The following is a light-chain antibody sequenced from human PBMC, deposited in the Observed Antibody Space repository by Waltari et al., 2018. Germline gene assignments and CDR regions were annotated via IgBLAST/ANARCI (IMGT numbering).Light chain of an antibody. V-gene: IGLV3-19*01. CDR2: GKN. Sequence: SSELTQDPAVSVALGQTVRITCQGDSLRSYYASWYQQKPGQAPVLVIYGKNNRPAGIPDRFSCFSSGNTASLTITEAQAEDEADYYCNSRDSSGNHVVFGGGTKLTVL. CDR1: SLRSYY. J-gene: IGLJ2*01. CDR3: NSRDSSGNHVV.